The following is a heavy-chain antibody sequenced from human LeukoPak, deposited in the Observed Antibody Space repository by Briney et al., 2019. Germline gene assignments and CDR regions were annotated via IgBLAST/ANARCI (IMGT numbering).Heavy chain of an antibody. V-gene: IGHV3-21*01. CDR2: ISSSSSYM. J-gene: IGHJ3*02. Sequence: GGALRLSCAASGLTFSSYSMNWVRQAPGKGLEWVSSISSSSSYMHYADSVKGRFTISRDNAKNSLYLQMNSLRAEDTAVYYCARDLSYSSSSGGAFDIWGQGTMVTVSS. CDR1: GLTFSSYS. CDR3: ARDLSYSSSSGGAFDI. D-gene: IGHD6-6*01.